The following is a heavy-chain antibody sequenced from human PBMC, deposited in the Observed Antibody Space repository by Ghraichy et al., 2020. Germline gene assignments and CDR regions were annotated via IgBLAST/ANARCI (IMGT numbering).Heavy chain of an antibody. Sequence: SQTLSLTCAVYGGSFSGYYWSWIGQPPGKGLEWIGEINHSGSTNYNPSLKSRVTISVDTSKNQFSLKLSSVTAADTAVYYCARGFGSSGYLYWGQGTLVTVSS. J-gene: IGHJ4*02. V-gene: IGHV4-34*01. CDR2: INHSGST. CDR1: GGSFSGYY. CDR3: ARGFGSSGYLY. D-gene: IGHD3-22*01.